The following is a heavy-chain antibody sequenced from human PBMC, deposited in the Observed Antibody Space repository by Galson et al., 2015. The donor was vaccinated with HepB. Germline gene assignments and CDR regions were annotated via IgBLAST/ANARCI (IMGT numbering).Heavy chain of an antibody. V-gene: IGHV3-73*01. D-gene: IGHD1-26*01. Sequence: SLRLSCAASGFIFSDSDMHWVRQASGKGLQWVGHIRSKANSYATAYAASVKGRFTISRDDSKNTAYLQMNSLKTEDTAVYYCTRGRIVGVTHYYFDYWGQGTLVTVSS. CDR3: TRGRIVGVTHYYFDY. J-gene: IGHJ4*02. CDR2: IRSKANSYAT. CDR1: GFIFSDSD.